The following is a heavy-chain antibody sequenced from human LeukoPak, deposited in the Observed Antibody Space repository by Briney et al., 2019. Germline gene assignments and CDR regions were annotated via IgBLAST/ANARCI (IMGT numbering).Heavy chain of an antibody. J-gene: IGHJ4*02. CDR3: ARVGVQDGYETFDY. CDR1: GGTFSSYA. V-gene: IGHV1-69*04. Sequence: SVKVSCKASGGTFSSYAISWVRQAPGQGLEWMGRIIPILGIANYAQKFQGRVTITADKSTSTAYMELSSLRSEDTAVYYCARVGVQDGYETFDYWGQGTLVTVSS. D-gene: IGHD5-24*01. CDR2: IIPILGIA.